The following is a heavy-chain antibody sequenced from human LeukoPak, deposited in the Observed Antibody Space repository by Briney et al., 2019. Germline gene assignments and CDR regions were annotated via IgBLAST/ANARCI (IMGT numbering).Heavy chain of an antibody. J-gene: IGHJ4*02. CDR2: INPSGGAT. CDR3: ARDGAVAGVWFDY. V-gene: IGHV1-46*01. CDR1: GYTLTSKY. D-gene: IGHD6-19*01. Sequence: ASVRDTCKTSGYTLTSKYINWVRQPPGEGLEWMGVINPSGGATTYEQKFQGRVLMTGDSSTSTAYLVLNSLTSEDTAVYYCARDGAVAGVWFDYWGQGTLVSVSS.